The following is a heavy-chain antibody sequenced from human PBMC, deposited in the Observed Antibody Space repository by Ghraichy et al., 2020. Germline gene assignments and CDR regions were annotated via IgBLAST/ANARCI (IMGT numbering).Heavy chain of an antibody. J-gene: IGHJ4*02. CDR1: GGSISNYY. Sequence: SETLSLTCTVSGGSISNYYWSWVRQPPGKGLEWIGYIYNSGTTNYNPSLKSRVTISVDTSNNQFSLKLSSVTATDTAVYYCARGSWFFDYWGQGTLVTVSS. CDR2: IYNSGTT. V-gene: IGHV4-59*01. CDR3: ARGSWFFDY. D-gene: IGHD3-22*01.